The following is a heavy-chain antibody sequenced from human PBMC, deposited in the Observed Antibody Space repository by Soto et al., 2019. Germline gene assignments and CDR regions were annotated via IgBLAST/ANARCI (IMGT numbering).Heavy chain of an antibody. CDR2: ISYDGSNK. D-gene: IGHD1-26*01. Sequence: QVQLVESGGGVVQPGRSLRLSCAASGFTFSSYAMHWVRQAPGKGLEWVAVISYDGSNKYYADSVKGRFTISRDNSKNTLYLQMNSLRAEDTAVYYCARGGLVGAADELDWYFDLWCRGTLVTVSS. CDR3: ARGGLVGAADELDWYFDL. CDR1: GFTFSSYA. J-gene: IGHJ2*01. V-gene: IGHV3-30-3*01.